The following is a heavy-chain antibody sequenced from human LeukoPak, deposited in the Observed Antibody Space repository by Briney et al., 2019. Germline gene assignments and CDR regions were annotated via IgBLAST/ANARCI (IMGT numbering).Heavy chain of an antibody. D-gene: IGHD6-6*01. V-gene: IGHV1-2*02. CDR1: GYTFTGYF. CDR2: INPKSGGT. J-gene: IGHJ6*03. Sequence: ASVKVSCKASGYTFTGYFMHWVRQAPGQGPEWMGWINPKSGGTNYVQKFQGRVSMTRDTSTSNFFMELRRLTSDDTAVYYCARDLWGSSSGGGYSGNYYYYYMDVWGKGTTVTVSS. CDR3: ARDLWGSSSGGGYSGNYYYYYMDV.